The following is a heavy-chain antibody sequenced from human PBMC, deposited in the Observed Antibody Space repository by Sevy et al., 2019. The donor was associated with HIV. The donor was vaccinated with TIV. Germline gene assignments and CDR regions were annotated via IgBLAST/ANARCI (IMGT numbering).Heavy chain of an antibody. V-gene: IGHV3-53*01. J-gene: IGHJ4*02. CDR3: ARGGLDSNWFRSFDY. CDR2: IYSGGST. Sequence: GGSLRLSCAVSGLTVDSNYMSWVRQAPGKGLEWVSIIYSGGSTYYADSVKGRFTISTDNSKNTLDLQMNSLRAEDTAVYYCARGGLDSNWFRSFDYWGQGTLVTVS. D-gene: IGHD6-13*01. CDR1: GLTVDSNY.